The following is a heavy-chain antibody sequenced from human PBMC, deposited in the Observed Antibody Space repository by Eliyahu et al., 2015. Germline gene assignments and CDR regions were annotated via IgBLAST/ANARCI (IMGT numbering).Heavy chain of an antibody. J-gene: IGHJ3*02. CDR3: ARVAVDAFDI. CDR1: XFTVSSNY. D-gene: IGHD6-19*01. V-gene: IGHV3-53*01. CDR2: IYSGGST. Sequence: EVQLVESGGGLIQPGGSLXLSCAASXFTVSSNYMSWVRQAPAKGLEWVSVIYSGGSTYYADSVKGRFTISRDNSKNTLYLQMNSLRAEDTAVYYCARVAVDAFDIWGQGTMVTVSS.